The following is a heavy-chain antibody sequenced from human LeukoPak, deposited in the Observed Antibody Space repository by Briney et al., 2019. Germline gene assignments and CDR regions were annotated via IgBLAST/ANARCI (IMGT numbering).Heavy chain of an antibody. CDR1: GFTFSSYA. V-gene: IGHV3-30-3*01. Sequence: GGSLRLSCAASGFTFSSYAMHWVRQAPGKGLESVAVISYDGSNKYYADSVKGRFTISRDNSKNTLYLQMNSLRAEDTAVYYCARGVVVAATFDYWGQGTLVTVSS. CDR2: ISYDGSNK. CDR3: ARGVVVAATFDY. J-gene: IGHJ4*02. D-gene: IGHD2-15*01.